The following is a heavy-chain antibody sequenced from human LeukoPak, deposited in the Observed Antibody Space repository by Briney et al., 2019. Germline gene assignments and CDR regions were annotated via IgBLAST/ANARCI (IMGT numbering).Heavy chain of an antibody. CDR2: FDPEDGET. J-gene: IGHJ5*02. D-gene: IGHD3-22*01. V-gene: IGHV1-24*01. Sequence: GASVKVSCKVSGYTLTELSMRWVRQAPGKGLEWMGGFDPEDGETIYAQKFQGRVTMTEDTSTDTAYMELSSLRSEDTAVYYCATTMIADPKWFDPWGQGTLVTVSS. CDR3: ATTMIADPKWFDP. CDR1: GYTLTELS.